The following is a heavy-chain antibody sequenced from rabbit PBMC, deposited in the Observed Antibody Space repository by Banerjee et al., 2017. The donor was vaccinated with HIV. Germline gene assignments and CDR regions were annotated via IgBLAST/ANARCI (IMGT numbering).Heavy chain of an antibody. CDR3: ARDTGTSFSTYGMDL. J-gene: IGHJ6*01. Sequence: QSLEESGGGLVKPGASLTLTCKASGFSFNSGYDMCWVSQAPGKGLEWIACIYAGSSGNTYSATWAKGRFTSSKTSSTTVTLQMTSLTAADTATYFCARDTGTSFSTYGMDLWGPGTLVTVS. V-gene: IGHV1S40*01. D-gene: IGHD8-1*01. CDR2: IYAGSSGNT. CDR1: GFSFNSGYD.